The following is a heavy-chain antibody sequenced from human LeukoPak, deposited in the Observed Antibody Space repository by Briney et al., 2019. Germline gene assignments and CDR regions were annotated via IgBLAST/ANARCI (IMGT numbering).Heavy chain of an antibody. CDR3: ARPGWPDY. CDR1: GGSISSGSYY. D-gene: IGHD2-15*01. Sequence: PSETLSLTCTVSGGSISSGSYYWSWIRQPAGKGLEWIGRIYSSGSTNYNPSLKSRVTISLDTSKNQFSLKLSSVTAADTAVYYCARPGWPDYWGQGTLVTVSS. CDR2: IYSSGST. V-gene: IGHV4-61*02. J-gene: IGHJ4*02.